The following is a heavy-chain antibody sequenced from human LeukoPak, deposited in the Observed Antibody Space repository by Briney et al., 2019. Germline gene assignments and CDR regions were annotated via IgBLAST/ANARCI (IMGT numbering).Heavy chain of an antibody. D-gene: IGHD5-18*01. J-gene: IGHJ4*02. CDR3: ATGNSYDYDY. CDR2: INSDGGST. Sequence: GGSLRLSCAASGFTFTNHWMHWVRQAPGKGLFWVSRINSDGGSTTYADSVKGRFTISRDNAKNTLYLQMNSLRVEDTAVYYCATGNSYDYDYWGRGTLVTVSS. CDR1: GFTFTNHW. V-gene: IGHV3-74*01.